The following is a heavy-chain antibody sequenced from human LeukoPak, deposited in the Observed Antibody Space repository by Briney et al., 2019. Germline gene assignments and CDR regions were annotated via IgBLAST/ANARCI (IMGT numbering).Heavy chain of an antibody. CDR3: ARELVSLGTGYFDL. CDR2: ITGSSTWT. J-gene: IGHJ2*01. V-gene: IGHV3-23*01. D-gene: IGHD7-27*01. CDR1: GFTFGTYG. Sequence: PGESLRLSCEASGFTFGTYGMTWVRQAPGKGLEWVSGITGSSTWTYYADSVRGRFTISRDNSKNTLHLQMNNLTADDTAIYYCARELVSLGTGYFDLWGRGTLVTVSS.